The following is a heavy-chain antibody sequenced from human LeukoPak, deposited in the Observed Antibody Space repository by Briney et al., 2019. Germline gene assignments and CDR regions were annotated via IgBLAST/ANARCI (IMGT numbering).Heavy chain of an antibody. D-gene: IGHD5-18*01. CDR3: AKRDTAISYYMDV. CDR2: INHSGGST. Sequence: AGGSLRLSCAASGFTFSSYAMSWARQAPGKGLEWVSAINHSGGSTYYADSVKGRFTISRDNFKNTLYLQMNSLRAEDTAVYYCAKRDTAISYYMDVWGKGTTVTVSS. CDR1: GFTFSSYA. J-gene: IGHJ6*03. V-gene: IGHV3-23*01.